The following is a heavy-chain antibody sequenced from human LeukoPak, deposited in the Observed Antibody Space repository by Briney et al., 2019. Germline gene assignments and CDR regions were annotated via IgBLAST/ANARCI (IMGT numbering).Heavy chain of an antibody. CDR1: GDSISSGRNY. CDR2: IYSSGNT. D-gene: IGHD3-22*01. V-gene: IGHV4-39*07. Sequence: SETLSLTCSVSGDSISSGRNYWGWIRQSPGKGLEWIASIYSSGNTHSNPSLKSRVSISVDTSKNQFSLKLSSVTAADTAVYYCARGDYYDSSGYSLPTANYYYGMDVWGQGTTVTVSS. CDR3: ARGDYYDSSGYSLPTANYYYGMDV. J-gene: IGHJ6*02.